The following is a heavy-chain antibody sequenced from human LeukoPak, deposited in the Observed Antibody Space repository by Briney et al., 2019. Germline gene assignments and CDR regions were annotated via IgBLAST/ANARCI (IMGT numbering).Heavy chain of an antibody. CDR3: AKTLWFGELLLPVDY. CDR1: GFTFSSYG. CDR2: ISYDGSNK. J-gene: IGHJ4*02. V-gene: IGHV3-30*18. D-gene: IGHD3-10*01. Sequence: PGRSLRLSCAASGFTFSSYGMHWVRQAPGKGLEWVAVISYDGSNKYYADSVKGRFTISRDNSKNTLYLQMNSLRAEDTAVYYCAKTLWFGELLLPVDYWGQGTLVTVSS.